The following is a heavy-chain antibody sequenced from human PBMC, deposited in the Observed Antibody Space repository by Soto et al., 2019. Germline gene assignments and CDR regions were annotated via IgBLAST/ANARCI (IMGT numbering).Heavy chain of an antibody. J-gene: IGHJ4*02. D-gene: IGHD4-17*01. CDR2: IYNSGST. CDR3: AYGDSRGPFDS. CDR1: SGYISIYY. Sequence: PSETLDIGCTLSSGYISIYYWSWIRQPPGKGLEWIGYIYNSGSTNYNPSLKSRVTISVDTSKNQFSLKLSSVTAADTAVYYCAYGDSRGPFDSWGQGTLVTLYS. V-gene: IGHV4-59*01.